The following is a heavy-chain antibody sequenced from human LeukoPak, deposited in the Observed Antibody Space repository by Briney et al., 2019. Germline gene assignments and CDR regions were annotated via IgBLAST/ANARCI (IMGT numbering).Heavy chain of an antibody. Sequence: PGGSLRLSCAASGFTVSDNYMTWVRQAPGKGLQWVSLIYSGGSTYYADSVKGRFTISRDNAKTSLYLQMSSLRAEDTAVYYCARRLVGTPDYFDYWGQGTLVTVSS. D-gene: IGHD4-23*01. CDR3: ARRLVGTPDYFDY. J-gene: IGHJ4*02. CDR2: IYSGGST. CDR1: GFTVSDNY. V-gene: IGHV3-66*04.